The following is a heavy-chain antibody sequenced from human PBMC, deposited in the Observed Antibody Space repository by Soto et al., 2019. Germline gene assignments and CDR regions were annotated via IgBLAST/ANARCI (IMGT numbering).Heavy chain of an antibody. CDR3: AKDSRIAAHRRAYYYYYYGMDV. Sequence: GGSLRLSCAASGFTFSSYGMHWVRQAPGKGLEWVAVISFDGSNKYYADSVKGRFTISRDNSKNTLYLQMNSLRAEDTAVYYCAKDSRIAAHRRAYYYYYYGMDVWGQGTTVTVSS. CDR1: GFTFSSYG. CDR2: ISFDGSNK. V-gene: IGHV3-30*18. D-gene: IGHD6-13*01. J-gene: IGHJ6*02.